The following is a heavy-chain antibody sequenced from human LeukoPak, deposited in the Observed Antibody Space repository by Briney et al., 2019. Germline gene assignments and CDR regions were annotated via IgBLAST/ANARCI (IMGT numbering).Heavy chain of an antibody. CDR1: GFTFGDYG. CDR2: IRSKPYGGTT. J-gene: IGHJ4*02. Sequence: GSLRLSCTGSGFTFGDYGMSWVRQAPGKGLEWVGFIRSKPYGGTTEYAASVKGRFTISRDDSERIAYLQMNSLKTEDTAVYYCTRGDYYDSGGYYFLFDYWGQGTLVAVSS. CDR3: TRGDYYDSGGYYFLFDY. V-gene: IGHV3-49*04. D-gene: IGHD3-22*01.